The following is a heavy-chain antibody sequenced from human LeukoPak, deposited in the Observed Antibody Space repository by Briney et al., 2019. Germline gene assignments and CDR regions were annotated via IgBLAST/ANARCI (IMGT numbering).Heavy chain of an antibody. CDR2: IYYSGST. J-gene: IGHJ6*03. Sequence: SETLSLTCAVYGGSFSGYYWSWIRQPPGKGLEWIGYIYYSGSTNYNPSLKSRVTISVDTSKNQFSLKLSSVTAADTAVYYCAKTYYDILTGYGGPYYMDVWGKGTTVTVSS. V-gene: IGHV4-59*01. D-gene: IGHD3-9*01. CDR1: GGSFSGYY. CDR3: AKTYYDILTGYGGPYYMDV.